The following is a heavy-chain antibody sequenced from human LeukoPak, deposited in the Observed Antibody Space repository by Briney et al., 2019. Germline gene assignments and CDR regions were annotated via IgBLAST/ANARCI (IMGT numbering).Heavy chain of an antibody. V-gene: IGHV3-66*01. J-gene: IGHJ6*02. D-gene: IGHD1-26*01. CDR1: GVTLSRGY. Sequence: GGSLTLSCAGSGVTLSRGYMSWVRQAPGKGRQWVSLVYSIGSTHYSDCVRGRFTISRDSSKNTVYLQMNSLGAEDTAVYYCSRDRGGEQWEYQSYGLDVWGQGTTVTVSS. CDR3: SRDRGGEQWEYQSYGLDV. CDR2: VYSIGST.